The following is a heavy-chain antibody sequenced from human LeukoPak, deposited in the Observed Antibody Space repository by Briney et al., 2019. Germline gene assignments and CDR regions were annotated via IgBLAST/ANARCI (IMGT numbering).Heavy chain of an antibody. CDR2: ISLDTDRI. CDR1: GLNFNIYA. Sequence: GGSLRLSCAVSGLNFNIYAMHWVRQVPGKGLEWVSGISLDTDRIGYADSVRGRFTVSRDNNKNSVYLQMNSLTPEDSALYFCVKDATPGGADVWGQGTTVTVS. V-gene: IGHV3-9*01. J-gene: IGHJ6*02. D-gene: IGHD2-21*01. CDR3: VKDATPGGADV.